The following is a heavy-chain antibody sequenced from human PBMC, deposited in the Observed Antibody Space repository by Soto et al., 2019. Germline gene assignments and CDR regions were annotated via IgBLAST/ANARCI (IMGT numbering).Heavy chain of an antibody. D-gene: IGHD3-10*01. Sequence: PSETLSLTCTVSGGSISSGGYYWSWIRQHPGKGLEWIGYIYYSGSTYYNPSLKSRVTISVNTSKNQFSLKLSSVTAADTAVYYCARVSGRPEYYYYYMDVWGKGTTVTVSS. V-gene: IGHV4-31*03. CDR1: GGSISSGGYY. CDR2: IYYSGST. J-gene: IGHJ6*03. CDR3: ARVSGRPEYYYYYMDV.